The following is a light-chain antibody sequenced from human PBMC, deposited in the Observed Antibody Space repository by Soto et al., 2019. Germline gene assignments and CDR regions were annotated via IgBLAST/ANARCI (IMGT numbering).Light chain of an antibody. CDR3: QQYERYPLT. CDR1: QSVSGW. V-gene: IGKV1-5*03. CDR2: SAS. J-gene: IGKJ4*01. Sequence: DIQMTQSPSTLSASVGDRVIITCRASQSVSGWLAWYRQKPGKAPELLIYSASTLETGVPSRFSGSGSGTDFTLTVSSLQREDVATYYCQQYERYPLTFGGGTKVEIK.